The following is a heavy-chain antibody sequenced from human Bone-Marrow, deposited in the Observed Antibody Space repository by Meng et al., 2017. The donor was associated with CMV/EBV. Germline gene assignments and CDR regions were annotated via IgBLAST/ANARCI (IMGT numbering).Heavy chain of an antibody. J-gene: IGHJ4*02. CDR3: APYYYDSSGYYYDY. D-gene: IGHD3-22*01. Sequence: SETLSLTCTVSGGSISSSFYYWGWIRQPPGKGLEWIGSISYRGSIYYNSSLKGRVTISVDTSKNQFSLRLSSLTAADTAVYYCAPYYYDSSGYYYDYWGQGTLVTVSS. V-gene: IGHV4-39*07. CDR1: GGSISSSFYY. CDR2: ISYRGSI.